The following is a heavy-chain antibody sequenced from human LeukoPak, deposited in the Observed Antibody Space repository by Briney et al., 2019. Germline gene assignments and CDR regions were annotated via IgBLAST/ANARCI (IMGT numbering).Heavy chain of an antibody. CDR3: ARVPTAFILTGQSRVNWFDP. V-gene: IGHV1-18*04. Sequence: ASVTVSCKASGYTFTSYGISWVRQAPGQGLEWMGWINAYNGNTNYPQKLQGRVSMTTDTSTSTAYMELRSLRSDDTAVYYCARVPTAFILTGQSRVNWFDPLGQGTLVTVSS. CDR2: INAYNGNT. D-gene: IGHD3-9*01. J-gene: IGHJ5*02. CDR1: GYTFTSYG.